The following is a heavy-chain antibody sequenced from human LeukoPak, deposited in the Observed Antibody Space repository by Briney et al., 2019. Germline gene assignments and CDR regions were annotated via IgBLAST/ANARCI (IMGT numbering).Heavy chain of an antibody. CDR2: IYYSGST. J-gene: IGHJ4*02. Sequence: SETLSLTCTVSGGSISSYYWSWIRQPPGKGLEWIGYIYYSGSTNYNPSLKSRVTISVDTSKNQFSLKLSSVTAADTAVYYCASTVASQVFDYWGQGTLVTVSS. D-gene: IGHD2-21*01. CDR1: GGSISSYY. CDR3: ASTVASQVFDY. V-gene: IGHV4-59*12.